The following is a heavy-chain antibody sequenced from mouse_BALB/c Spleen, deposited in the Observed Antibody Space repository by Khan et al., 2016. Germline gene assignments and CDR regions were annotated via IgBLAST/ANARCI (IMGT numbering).Heavy chain of an antibody. CDR2: ISYSGST. CDR1: GYSITSDYA. J-gene: IGHJ4*01. D-gene: IGHD1-1*01. V-gene: IGHV3-2*02. Sequence: VQLKESGPGLVKPSQSLSLTCTVTGYSITSDYAWNWTRQFPGNKLEWMGYISYSGSTSYNPSLKSRISITRDTSKNQFFLQLNSVTTEDTATYYCATYYYGSSHYAMDYWGQGTSVTVSS. CDR3: ATYYYGSSHYAMDY.